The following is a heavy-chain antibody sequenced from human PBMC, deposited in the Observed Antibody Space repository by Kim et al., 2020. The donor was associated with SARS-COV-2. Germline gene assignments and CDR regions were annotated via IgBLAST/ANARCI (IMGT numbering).Heavy chain of an antibody. Sequence: GGSLRLSCAASGFTFSSYGMHWVRQAPGKGLEWVAVISYDGSNKYYADSVKGRFTISRDNSKNTLYLQMNSLRAEDTAVYYCAKDSHPGRSYYFDYWGQG. CDR1: GFTFSSYG. CDR3: AKDSHPGRSYYFDY. J-gene: IGHJ4*02. CDR2: ISYDGSNK. V-gene: IGHV3-30*18.